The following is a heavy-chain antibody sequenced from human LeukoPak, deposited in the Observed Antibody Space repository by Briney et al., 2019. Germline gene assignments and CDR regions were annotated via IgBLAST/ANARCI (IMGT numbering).Heavy chain of an antibody. CDR3: ARDLGVGYCSGGSCYGSGAFDI. Sequence: PGGSLRLSCAASGFTVSSNYMSWVRQAPGKGLEWVANIKQDGSEKYYVDFVKGRFTISRDNAKNSLYLQMNSLRAEDTAVYYCARDLGVGYCSGGSCYGSGAFDIWGQGTMVTVSS. D-gene: IGHD2-15*01. CDR2: IKQDGSEK. CDR1: GFTVSSNY. V-gene: IGHV3-7*01. J-gene: IGHJ3*02.